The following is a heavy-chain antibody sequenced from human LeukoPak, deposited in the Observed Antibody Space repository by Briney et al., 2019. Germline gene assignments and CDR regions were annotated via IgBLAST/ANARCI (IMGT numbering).Heavy chain of an antibody. CDR2: ISGGGGTI. V-gene: IGHV3-11*01. J-gene: IGHJ2*01. CDR3: ARAVGTTSRYFDV. Sequence: GGSLRLSCAASGFTFSDYYMNWIRQAPGKGLEWVSYISGGGGTIYYADSVKGRFTIFRDNAKNSLYLQMNSLRAEDTAVYYCARAVGTTSRYFDVWGRGTLVTVSS. CDR1: GFTFSDYY. D-gene: IGHD1/OR15-1a*01.